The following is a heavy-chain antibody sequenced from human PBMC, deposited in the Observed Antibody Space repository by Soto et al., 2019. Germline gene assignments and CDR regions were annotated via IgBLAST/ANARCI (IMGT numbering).Heavy chain of an antibody. V-gene: IGHV3-13*05. CDR3: ASLLWSASRGPPNDY. CDR1: GFTFRNYD. Sequence: PGGSLRLSCEASGFTFRNYDMHWVRQGTGKGLEWVSGISAAGDPDYADSVEGRFTISRENAQNSFFLQMNSLRVGDTAVYYCASLLWSASRGPPNDYWGQGTLVTVSS. CDR2: ISAAGDP. J-gene: IGHJ4*02. D-gene: IGHD3-3*01.